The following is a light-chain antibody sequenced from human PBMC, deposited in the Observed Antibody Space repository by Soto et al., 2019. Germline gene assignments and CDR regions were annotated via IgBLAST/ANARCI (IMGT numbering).Light chain of an antibody. Sequence: DIVMTQFPDSLAVSLGERATINCKSSQSVLYSSDNKNYLAWYQQKPGQPPKLHTYWASTRESGVPDRFSGSGSGTDFTLTISSLQAEDVAVYYCQQYYTTPWTFGQGTKLEIK. CDR3: QQYYTTPWT. V-gene: IGKV4-1*01. CDR1: QSVLYSSDNKNY. J-gene: IGKJ1*01. CDR2: WAS.